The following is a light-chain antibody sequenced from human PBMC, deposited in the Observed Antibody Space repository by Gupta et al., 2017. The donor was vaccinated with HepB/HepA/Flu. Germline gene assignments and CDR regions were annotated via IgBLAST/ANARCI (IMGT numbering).Light chain of an antibody. J-gene: IGLJ2*01. CDR2: SNN. Sequence: QSVLTLPPSPSRAPGQRGTISWSGSRSNNGSNTGNWYQQHPGTAHKRLIYSNNQRPSAVPDRFPVSKSGTSASLAISGLQSEDEADYYCAAWDYSLNGVVFGGGTKLTGL. V-gene: IGLV1-44*01. CDR3: AAWDYSLNGVV. CDR1: RSNNGSNT.